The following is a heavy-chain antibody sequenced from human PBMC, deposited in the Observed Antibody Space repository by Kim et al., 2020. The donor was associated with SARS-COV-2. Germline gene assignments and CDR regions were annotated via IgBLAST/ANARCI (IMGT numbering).Heavy chain of an antibody. J-gene: IGHJ6*02. V-gene: IGHV1-8*01. CDR1: GYTFTSYD. Sequence: ASVKVSCKASGYTFTSYDINWVRQATGQGLEWMGWMNPNSGNTGYAQKFQGRVTITRNTSISTAYMELSSLRSEDTAVYYCASAGSSWYDGNSIDVWGQGTTVTVSS. D-gene: IGHD6-13*01. CDR2: MNPNSGNT. CDR3: ASAGSSWYDGNSIDV.